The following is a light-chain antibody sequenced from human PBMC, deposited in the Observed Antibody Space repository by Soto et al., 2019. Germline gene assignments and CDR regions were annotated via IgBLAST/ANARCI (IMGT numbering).Light chain of an antibody. J-gene: IGKJ1*01. CDR3: EEYDGAPRA. V-gene: IGKV1-27*01. CDR2: AAS. CDR1: PGISNF. Sequence: DIQMTQSPSSLSAPVGDRVTITCRASPGISNFLAWYQQKPGKVPKLLIYAASTLQSGVPSRFSGSGSGPDVTLTISSLEPEDVATYYGEEYDGAPRAFGQGTKVEIK.